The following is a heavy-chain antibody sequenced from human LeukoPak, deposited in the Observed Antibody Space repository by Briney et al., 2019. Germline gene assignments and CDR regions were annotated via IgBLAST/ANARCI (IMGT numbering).Heavy chain of an antibody. D-gene: IGHD6-19*01. CDR3: ARDRIAVAAIMDV. CDR2: INPNSGGT. V-gene: IGHV1-2*02. J-gene: IGHJ6*03. CDR1: GYTFTGYY. Sequence: ASVKVSCMASGYTFTGYYMHWVRQAPGQGLEWMGWINPNSGGTNYAQKFQGRVTMTRDTSISTAYMELSRLRSDDTAVYYCARDRIAVAAIMDVWGKGTTVTVSS.